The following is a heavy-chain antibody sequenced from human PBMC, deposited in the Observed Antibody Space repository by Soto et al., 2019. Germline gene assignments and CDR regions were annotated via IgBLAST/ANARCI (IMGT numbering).Heavy chain of an antibody. D-gene: IGHD3-3*01. CDR2: IIPKLGSA. J-gene: IGHJ3*02. CDR1: GGGNLRDYR. V-gene: IGHV1-69*10. Sequence: SVKVSCKASGGGNLRDYRTTWVRRAPGQGLEWMGGIIPKLGSANYAQNFQGRVTVTEDKSTDTVYMELRSLRSEDTAVYYCATSVEWSDAFDIWGQGTMVIVSS. CDR3: ATSVEWSDAFDI.